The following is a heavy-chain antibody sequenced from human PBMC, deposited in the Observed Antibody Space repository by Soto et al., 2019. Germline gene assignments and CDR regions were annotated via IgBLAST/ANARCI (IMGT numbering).Heavy chain of an antibody. CDR3: ARVRVRGDYVWGSYQYYFDY. J-gene: IGHJ4*02. D-gene: IGHD3-16*01. CDR1: GYTFTSYA. CDR2: INAGNGNT. V-gene: IGHV1-3*01. Sequence: QVQLVQSGAEVKKPGASVKVSCKASGYTFTSYAMHWVRQAPGQRLEWMGWINAGNGNTKYSQKFQGRVTITRDTSASTAYMELSSLRSEGTDVYYCARVRVRGDYVWGSYQYYFDYWGQGTLVTVSS.